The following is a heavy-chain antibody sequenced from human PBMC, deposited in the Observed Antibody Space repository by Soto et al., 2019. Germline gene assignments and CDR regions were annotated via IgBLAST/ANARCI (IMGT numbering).Heavy chain of an antibody. CDR3: ARILTVGSSYHSDY. CDR1: GFSSSDHY. V-gene: IGHV3-72*01. Sequence: EVQLVESGGGLVQPGGSLRISCAASGFSSSDHYIDWVRQAPGKGLEWVGRSRDKANSYTTEYAASVKGRFTISRDESKNSLYLLMNGLKTEDTAMYYCARILTVGSSYHSDYWGQGTPVTVSS. D-gene: IGHD1-26*01. CDR2: SRDKANSYTT. J-gene: IGHJ4*02.